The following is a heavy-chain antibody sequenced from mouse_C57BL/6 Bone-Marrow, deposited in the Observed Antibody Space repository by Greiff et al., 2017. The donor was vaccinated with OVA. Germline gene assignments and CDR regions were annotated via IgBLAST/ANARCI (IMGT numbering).Heavy chain of an antibody. Sequence: QVQLQQPGAELVKPGASVKVSCKASGYTFTSYWMHWVKQRPGQGLEWIGEIDPSDSYTNYNQKFKGKSTLTVDKSSSTAYMQLSSLTSEDSAVYYCATYDVEYYFDYWGQGTTLTVSS. V-gene: IGHV1-69*01. D-gene: IGHD2-12*01. CDR3: ATYDVEYYFDY. CDR2: IDPSDSYT. CDR1: GYTFTSYW. J-gene: IGHJ2*01.